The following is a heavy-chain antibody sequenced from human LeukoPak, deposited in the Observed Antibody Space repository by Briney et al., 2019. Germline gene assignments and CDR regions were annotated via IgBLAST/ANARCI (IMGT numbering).Heavy chain of an antibody. J-gene: IGHJ4*02. Sequence: SETLSLTCTVSGGSISSSSYYWGWIRQPPGKGLEWIGTIYYSGSTYYNPSLKSRVTISVDTSKNQFSLKLSSVTAADTAVYYCARQGSGNYLSPVNYWGQGTLITVSS. D-gene: IGHD1-26*01. CDR3: ARQGSGNYLSPVNY. CDR1: GGSISSSSYY. V-gene: IGHV4-39*01. CDR2: IYYSGST.